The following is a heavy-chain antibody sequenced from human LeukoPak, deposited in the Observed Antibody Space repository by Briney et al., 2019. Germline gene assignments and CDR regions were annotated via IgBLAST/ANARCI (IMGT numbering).Heavy chain of an antibody. CDR3: ARGLGSYDILTGYWGSYYFDY. J-gene: IGHJ4*02. D-gene: IGHD3-9*01. CDR1: GFTFSSYS. CDR2: ISSSSSYI. V-gene: IGHV3-21*01. Sequence: KPGGSLRLSCAASGFTFSSYSMNWVRQAPGKGLEWVSSISSSSSYIYYADSVKGRFTISRDNAKNSLYLQMNSLRAEDTAVYYCARGLGSYDILTGYWGSYYFDYWGQGTLVTVSS.